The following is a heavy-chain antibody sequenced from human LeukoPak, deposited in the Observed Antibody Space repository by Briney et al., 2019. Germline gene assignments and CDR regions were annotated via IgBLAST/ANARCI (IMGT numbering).Heavy chain of an antibody. CDR1: GFTFSSYA. CDR3: ARDWTTGYGYYYGMDV. D-gene: IGHD4-11*01. Sequence: PGGSLRLSCAASGFTFSSYAMHWVRQAPGKGLEWVAVISYDGSNKYYADSVKGRFTISRDNSKNTLYLQMNSLRAEDTAVYYCARDWTTGYGYYYGMDVWGQGTTVTVSS. CDR2: ISYDGSNK. J-gene: IGHJ6*02. V-gene: IGHV3-30*04.